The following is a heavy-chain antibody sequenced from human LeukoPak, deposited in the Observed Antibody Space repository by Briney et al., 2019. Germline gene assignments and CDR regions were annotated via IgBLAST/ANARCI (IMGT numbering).Heavy chain of an antibody. V-gene: IGHV1-46*01. CDR1: GYTFTSYY. J-gene: IGHJ3*02. CDR2: INPSGGST. CDR3: ARVGYCSGGSCDAFDI. D-gene: IGHD2-15*01. Sequence: ASVKVSCKASGYTFTSYYMHWVRQAPGQGLEWMGIINPSGGSTSYAQKFQGRVTMTRDTSTSTVYMELSSLRSEDTAVYYCARVGYCSGGSCDAFDIWGQGTMVTVSS.